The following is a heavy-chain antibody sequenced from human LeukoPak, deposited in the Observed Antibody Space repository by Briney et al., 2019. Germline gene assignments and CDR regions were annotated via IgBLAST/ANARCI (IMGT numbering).Heavy chain of an antibody. V-gene: IGHV3-30-3*01. D-gene: IGHD3-22*01. CDR1: GFTFSSYA. CDR2: ISYDGSNK. CDR3: ARDRDSSGYFDAFDI. J-gene: IGHJ3*02. Sequence: GGSLRLSRAASGFTFSSYAMHWVRQAPGKGLEWVAVISYDGSNKYYADSVKGRFTISKDNSKNTLYLQMNSLRAEDTAVYYCARDRDSSGYFDAFDIWGQGTMVTVSS.